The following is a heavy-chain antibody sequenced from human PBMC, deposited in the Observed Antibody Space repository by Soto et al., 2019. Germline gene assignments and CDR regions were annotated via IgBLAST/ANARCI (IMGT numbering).Heavy chain of an antibody. Sequence: GASVKVSCKASGYTFSNYGISWVRQAPGQGLEWMGWISAYNGKTYDAERLQGRVTMTTDTSTSTAYMELRSLRSDDTAVYYCAREANCGSDCYSPAEYSPYWGQGTLVPAPQ. V-gene: IGHV1-18*04. CDR2: ISAYNGKT. J-gene: IGHJ1*01. CDR3: AREANCGSDCYSPAEYSPY. D-gene: IGHD2-21*02. CDR1: GYTFSNYG.